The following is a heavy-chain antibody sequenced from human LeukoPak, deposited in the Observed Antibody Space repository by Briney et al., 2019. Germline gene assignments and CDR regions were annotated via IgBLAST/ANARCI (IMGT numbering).Heavy chain of an antibody. V-gene: IGHV3-64*01. CDR2: ISSNGGST. D-gene: IGHD5-18*01. Sequence: GGSLRLSCAASGFTFSSYAMHWVRQAPGKGLEYVSAISSNGGSTYYANSVKGRFTISRDNSKNTLYLQMGSLRAEDMAVYYCARALLGGYRYDYWGQGTLVTVSS. CDR3: ARALLGGYRYDY. CDR1: GFTFSSYA. J-gene: IGHJ4*02.